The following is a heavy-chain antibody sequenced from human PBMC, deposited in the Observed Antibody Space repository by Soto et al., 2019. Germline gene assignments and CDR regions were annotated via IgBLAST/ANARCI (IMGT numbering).Heavy chain of an antibody. Sequence: SVKVSCKAPGGNFSSNGIRWVRQAPGQGLELMGGIIPTFGTTNYAHKFRGRVTITADESTGTAYMELSSLRSDDTAVYYCAGASDSTWYNWLDPWGQGTLVTVS. CDR1: GGNFSSNG. V-gene: IGHV1-69*13. D-gene: IGHD4-4*01. CDR3: AGASDSTWYNWLDP. CDR2: IIPTFGTT. J-gene: IGHJ5*02.